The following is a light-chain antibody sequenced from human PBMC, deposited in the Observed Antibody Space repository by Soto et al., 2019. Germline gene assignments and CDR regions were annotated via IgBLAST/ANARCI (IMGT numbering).Light chain of an antibody. V-gene: IGKV1-17*03. CDR1: QGISNY. J-gene: IGKJ1*01. CDR2: AAS. Sequence: DIQMTQSPSAMSASVGDRVTITCRASQGISNYLAWFQQKPGNVPKRMIYAASSLQSGVPSRLSRSGSGTEVTLTISSLQPEDFATYYCLRHNSYPPTFGQGTEVEIK. CDR3: LRHNSYPPT.